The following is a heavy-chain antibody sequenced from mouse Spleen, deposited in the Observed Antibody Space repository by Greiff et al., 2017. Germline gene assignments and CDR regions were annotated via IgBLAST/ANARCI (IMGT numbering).Heavy chain of an antibody. Sequence: EVQRVESGGGLVQPGGSLKLSCAASGFTFSSYGMSWVRQTPDKRLELVATINSNGGSTYYPDSVKGRFTISRDNAKNTLYLQMSSLKSEDTAMYYCARGNYGSIYFDYWGQGTTLTVSS. V-gene: IGHV5-6-3*01. CDR2: INSNGGST. J-gene: IGHJ2*01. D-gene: IGHD1-1*01. CDR1: GFTFSSYG. CDR3: ARGNYGSIYFDY.